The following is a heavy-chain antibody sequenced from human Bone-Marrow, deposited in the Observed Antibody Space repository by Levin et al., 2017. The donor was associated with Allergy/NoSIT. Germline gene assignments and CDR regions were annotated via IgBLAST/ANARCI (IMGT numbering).Heavy chain of an antibody. V-gene: IGHV4-59*08. Sequence: SETLSLTCTVSGGSFSGYYWTWIRRPPGKGLEWIGYIYYSGSTNYNPSLKSRVTISVDTSKNQFSLKLTSVTAADTAVYFCAGASAFGETTPGIDYWGQGTLVTVSS. J-gene: IGHJ4*02. CDR3: AGASAFGETTPGIDY. CDR1: GGSFSGYY. CDR2: IYYSGST. D-gene: IGHD1-1*01.